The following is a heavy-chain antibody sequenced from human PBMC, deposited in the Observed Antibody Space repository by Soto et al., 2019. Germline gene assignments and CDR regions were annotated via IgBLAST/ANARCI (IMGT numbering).Heavy chain of an antibody. V-gene: IGHV3-23*01. J-gene: IGHJ2*01. CDR3: AKKMGATGNWSFDI. CDR2: ISNSGGT. D-gene: IGHD1-26*01. CDR1: GFIFSSYA. Sequence: EVQLLESGGGLVQPGGSLRLSCAASGFIFSSYAMTWVRQAPGKGLEWVSTISNSGGTYYADSVKGRFTISRDNSKNTLFLQMNSLRAEDTALYYCAKKMGATGNWSFDIWGRGTLVTVSS.